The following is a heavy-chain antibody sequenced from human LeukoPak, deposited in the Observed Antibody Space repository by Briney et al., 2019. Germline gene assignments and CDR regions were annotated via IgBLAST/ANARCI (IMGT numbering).Heavy chain of an antibody. Sequence: GGSLRLSCAASGFTFSSYNMNWVRQAPGKGLEWVSGISWNSDNIGYADSVKGRFTISRDNAKNSLYLQMNSLRAEDTALYYCAKAPGTYSYGYYFDYWGQGTLVTVSS. CDR2: ISWNSDNI. CDR1: GFTFSSYN. J-gene: IGHJ4*02. CDR3: AKAPGTYSYGYYFDY. D-gene: IGHD5-18*01. V-gene: IGHV3-9*01.